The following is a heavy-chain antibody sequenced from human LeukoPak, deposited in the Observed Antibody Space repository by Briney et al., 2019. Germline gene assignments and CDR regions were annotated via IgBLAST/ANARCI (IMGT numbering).Heavy chain of an antibody. CDR3: AKDFNRGLPDY. D-gene: IGHD2-21*01. V-gene: IGHV3-30*18. J-gene: IGHJ4*02. CDR2: IADDGSKE. CDR1: GFSFSSYG. Sequence: GGSLRLSCAASGFSFSSYGMHWVRQAPGKGLERVAVIADDGSKEYYADSMKGRFTISRDNSKNVLYLQMSSLRVEDTAVYYCAKDFNRGLPDYWGQGTLVIVSS.